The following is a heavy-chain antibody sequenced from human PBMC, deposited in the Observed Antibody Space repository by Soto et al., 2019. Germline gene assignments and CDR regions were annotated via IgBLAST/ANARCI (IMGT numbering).Heavy chain of an antibody. CDR1: GFTFSNYA. CDR3: ANQRYYDCWSGYYEDWFDP. V-gene: IGHV3-23*01. Sequence: EVQLLESGGGLVQPGGSLRLSCAASGFTFSNYAMSWVRQAPGKGLEWVSAISGSGGSTSYADSVKGRFTISRDNSKNTLYLQMNSLRAEDTAIYYCANQRYYDCWSGYYEDWFDPWGQGTLVTVSS. CDR2: ISGSGGST. D-gene: IGHD3-3*01. J-gene: IGHJ5*02.